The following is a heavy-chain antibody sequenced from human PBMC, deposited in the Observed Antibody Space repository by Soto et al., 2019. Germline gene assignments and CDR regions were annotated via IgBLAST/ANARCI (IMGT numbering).Heavy chain of an antibody. V-gene: IGHV4-31*03. CDR1: GDSISSGPYY. J-gene: IGHJ4*02. CDR3: AREYTSSGYFDF. CDR2: IYYSGST. Sequence: QVQLQESGPGLVKPSQTLSLTCTVSGDSISSGPYYWSWIRQHPGKGLEWIGYIYYSGSTYYNPSLKSRVTISVDTSKNQFSLKLSSVTAADTAVYYCAREYTSSGYFDFWGQGTLVPVSS. D-gene: IGHD6-13*01.